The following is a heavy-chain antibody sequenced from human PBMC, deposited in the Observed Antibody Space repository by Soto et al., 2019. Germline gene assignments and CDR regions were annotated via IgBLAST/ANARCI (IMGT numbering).Heavy chain of an antibody. CDR3: ARVHHILTGWKVTF. J-gene: IGHJ4*02. CDR1: GYDFTNYG. CDR2: ISAYNGNI. V-gene: IGHV1-18*01. D-gene: IGHD3-9*01. Sequence: QVRLVQSGAEVKKPGASVKVSCKTYGYDFTNYGINWVRQAPGQGLEWMGWISAYNGNIVYAQNFRGRATLTTDTSTGSAYMELRSLRSDDTPVYYCARVHHILTGWKVTFWCQGTLVTVSS.